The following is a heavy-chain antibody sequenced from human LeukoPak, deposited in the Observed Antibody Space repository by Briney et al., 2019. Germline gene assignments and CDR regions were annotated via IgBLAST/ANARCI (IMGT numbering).Heavy chain of an antibody. Sequence: GGSLSLSCAASGFTLSDHYMDWVRQAPGKRLEWVGRTRNKANSYTTEYAASVKGRFSISRDDPKNSMYLHMDSLKTEDAAVYYCVRVLYSSDWHVDYWGQGTLVTVSS. J-gene: IGHJ4*02. V-gene: IGHV3-72*01. CDR3: VRVLYSSDWHVDY. D-gene: IGHD6-19*01. CDR2: TRNKANSYTT. CDR1: GFTLSDHY.